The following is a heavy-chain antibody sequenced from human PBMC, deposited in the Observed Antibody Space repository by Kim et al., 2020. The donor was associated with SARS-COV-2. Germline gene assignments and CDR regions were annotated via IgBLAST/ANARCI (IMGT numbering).Heavy chain of an antibody. V-gene: IGHV3-30-3*01. J-gene: IGHJ4*02. CDR3: ARARVDTTTAPLGY. D-gene: IGHD5-18*01. Sequence: GGSLRLSCAASGFTFSSYAMHWVRQTPGKGLEWVAVISYDGSNKYYGDSAKGRFTISRDNSRNTLYVQMNSLRAEDTAVYYCARARVDTTTAPLGYWGQGTLVTVSS. CDR1: GFTFSSYA. CDR2: ISYDGSNK.